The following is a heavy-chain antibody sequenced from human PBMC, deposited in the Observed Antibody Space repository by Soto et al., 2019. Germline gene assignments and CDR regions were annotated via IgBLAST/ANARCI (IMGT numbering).Heavy chain of an antibody. CDR3: AKASGGYSSGWFYYYGMDV. V-gene: IGHV6-1*01. Sequence: SQTLSLTCAISGDSVSSNSATWNWIRQSPSRGLEWLGRTYYRSKWYSDYAVSVKSRITINPDTSKNQFSLQLNSVTPEDTAVYYCAKASGGYSSGWFYYYGMDVWGQGTTVTVSS. J-gene: IGHJ6*02. D-gene: IGHD6-19*01. CDR2: TYYRSKWYS. CDR1: GDSVSSNSAT.